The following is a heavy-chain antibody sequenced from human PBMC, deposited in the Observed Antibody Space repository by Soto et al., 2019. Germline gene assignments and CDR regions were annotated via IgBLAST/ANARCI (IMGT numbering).Heavy chain of an antibody. D-gene: IGHD6-6*01. CDR2: IYYSGST. V-gene: IGHV4-30-4*01. CDR1: GGSISSGDYY. CDR3: ARDGVTARLYY. Sequence: SETLSLTCTVSGGSISSGDYYWSWIRQPPGKGLEWIGYIYYSGSTNYNPSLKSRVTISVDTSKNQFSLKLSSVTAADTAVYYCARDGVTARLYYWGQGTLVTV. J-gene: IGHJ4*02.